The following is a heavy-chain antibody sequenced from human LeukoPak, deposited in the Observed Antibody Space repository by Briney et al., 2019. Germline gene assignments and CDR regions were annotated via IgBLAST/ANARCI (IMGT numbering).Heavy chain of an antibody. CDR3: ARVGSRYCSGANCYDGF. J-gene: IGHJ4*02. CDR1: GFTFSSYA. CDR2: ISYDGNNQ. D-gene: IGHD2-15*01. Sequence: GGSLRLSCAASGFTFSSYAMHWVRQAPGKGLEWVAVISYDGNNQYYAGSVKGRFTISRDNSKNTLYLQMNNLRAEDTAIYYCARVGSRYCSGANCYDGFWGQGTLVSVSS. V-gene: IGHV3-30-3*01.